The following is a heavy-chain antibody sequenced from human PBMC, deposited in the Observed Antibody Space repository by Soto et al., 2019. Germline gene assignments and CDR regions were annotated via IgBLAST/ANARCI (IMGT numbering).Heavy chain of an antibody. J-gene: IGHJ4*02. V-gene: IGHV4-59*08. D-gene: IGHD3-22*01. CDR1: GGSISSYY. CDR2: IYYSGST. CDR3: ARHYDSSGYYYGDFDY. Sequence: PSETLSLTCTVSGGSISSYYWSWIRQPPGKGLEWIGYIYYSGSTNYNPSLKSRVTISVDTSKNQFSLKLSSVTAADTAVYYCARHYDSSGYYYGDFDYWGQGTQVTVS.